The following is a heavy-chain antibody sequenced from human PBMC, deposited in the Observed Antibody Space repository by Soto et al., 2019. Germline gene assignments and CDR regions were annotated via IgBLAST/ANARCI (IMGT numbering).Heavy chain of an antibody. CDR3: AKGLYSSSWYYYYYGMDV. Sequence: GGSLRLSCAASGFTFSSYAMSWVRQAPGKGLEWVSAISGSGGSTYYADSVKGRFTISRDHSKNTLYLQMNSLRAEDTAVYYGAKGLYSSSWYYYYYGMDVWGQGTTVTVSS. D-gene: IGHD6-13*01. V-gene: IGHV3-23*01. J-gene: IGHJ6*02. CDR1: GFTFSSYA. CDR2: ISGSGGST.